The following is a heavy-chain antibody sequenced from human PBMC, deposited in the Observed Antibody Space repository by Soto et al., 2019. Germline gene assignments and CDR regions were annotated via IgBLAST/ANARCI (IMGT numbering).Heavy chain of an antibody. V-gene: IGHV4-39*01. D-gene: IGHD3-3*01. CDR1: GGSISSSSYN. CDR2: VYNGEST. J-gene: IGHJ5*02. Sequence: QLQLQESGPGQVKPSETLSLTCTVSGGSISSSSYNWGWIRQSPGKGLEWIGSVYNGESTYYNPSLKSRVTISVDTSKNQFFLKLTSVTAADTAVYYCVKPAGRVAMTWFDPWGQGTLVTVSS. CDR3: VKPAGRVAMTWFDP.